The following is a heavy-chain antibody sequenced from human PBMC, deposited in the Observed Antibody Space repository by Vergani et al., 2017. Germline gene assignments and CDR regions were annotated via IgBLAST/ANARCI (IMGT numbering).Heavy chain of an antibody. Sequence: EVQLVESGGGLVQPGGSLSLSCAASGFTFSSYSMNWVRQAPGKGLEWVSYISSSSSTIYYADSVKGRFTISRDNAKNSLYLQMNSLRDEDTAVYYCARDTETYYYDSSGYYDYWGQGTLVTVSS. J-gene: IGHJ4*02. CDR1: GFTFSSYS. V-gene: IGHV3-48*02. CDR3: ARDTETYYYDSSGYYDY. D-gene: IGHD3-22*01. CDR2: ISSSSSTI.